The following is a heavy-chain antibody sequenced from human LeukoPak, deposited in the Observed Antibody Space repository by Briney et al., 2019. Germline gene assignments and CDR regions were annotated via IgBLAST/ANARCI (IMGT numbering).Heavy chain of an antibody. CDR2: INSSSSTI. CDR1: GFTFSSYS. D-gene: IGHD2-15*01. V-gene: IGHV3-48*02. CDR3: ARGVVVAAIHYYYGMDV. Sequence: GGSLRLSCAASGFTFSSYSMNWVRQAPGKGLEWVSYINSSSSTIYYADSVKGRFTISRDNAKNSLYLQMNSLRDEDTAVYYCARGVVVAAIHYYYGMDVWGQGTTVTVSS. J-gene: IGHJ6*02.